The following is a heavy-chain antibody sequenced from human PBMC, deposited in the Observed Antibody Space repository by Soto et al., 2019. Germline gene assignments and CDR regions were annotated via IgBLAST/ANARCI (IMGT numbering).Heavy chain of an antibody. V-gene: IGHV3-30*18. Sequence: GGSLRLSCAASGFTFSSYGMHWVRQAPGKGLEWVAVISYDGSNKYYADSVKGRFTISRDNSKNTLYLQMNSLRAEDTAVYYCAKARYCSSTSCYTFDYWGQGTLVTVSS. D-gene: IGHD2-2*02. CDR2: ISYDGSNK. CDR1: GFTFSSYG. CDR3: AKARYCSSTSCYTFDY. J-gene: IGHJ4*02.